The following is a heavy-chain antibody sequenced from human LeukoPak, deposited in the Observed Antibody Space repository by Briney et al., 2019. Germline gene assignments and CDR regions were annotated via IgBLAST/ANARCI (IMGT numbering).Heavy chain of an antibody. V-gene: IGHV4-4*07. CDR1: GGSIGIYY. D-gene: IGHD2-8*01. Sequence: PSETLSLTCTVSGGSIGIYYWSWIRQPAGKGLEWIGRICNSGRTKYSPSLESRVTVSIDTSKNQFSLKLSSVSAADTAVYYCARVAMYEFFFDYWGQGTLVTVSS. CDR3: ARVAMYEFFFDY. CDR2: ICNSGRT. J-gene: IGHJ4*02.